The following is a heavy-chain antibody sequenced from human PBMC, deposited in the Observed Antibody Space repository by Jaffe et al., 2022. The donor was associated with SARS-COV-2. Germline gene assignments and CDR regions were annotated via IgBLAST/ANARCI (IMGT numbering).Heavy chain of an antibody. CDR2: IYSGGST. Sequence: QVPLQESGPGLVKPSQTLSLTCTVSGVSISKENYSWSWIRQPAGKGLEWIGRIYSGGSTNYNSSLESRVTISLGTSDNQFSLKLSSVTAADTAVYYCARVRGVARLRTLIFLDSWGQGILVTVSS. CDR3: ARVRGVARLRTLIFLDS. CDR1: GVSISKENYS. J-gene: IGHJ4*02. D-gene: IGHD2-8*02. V-gene: IGHV4-61*02.